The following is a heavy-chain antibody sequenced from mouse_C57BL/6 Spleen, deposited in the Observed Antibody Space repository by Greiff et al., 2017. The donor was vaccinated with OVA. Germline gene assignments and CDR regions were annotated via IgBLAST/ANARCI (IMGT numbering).Heavy chain of an antibody. Sequence: VQLQQSGPELVKPGASVKISCKASGYSFTDYNMNWVKQSHGKSLEWIGVINPNYGTTSYNQKFKGKATLTVDQSSSTAYMQLNSLTSEDSAVYYGASGWDGYYAYAMDYWGQGTSVTVSS. CDR3: ASGWDGYYAYAMDY. CDR2: INPNYGTT. V-gene: IGHV1-39*01. J-gene: IGHJ4*01. CDR1: GYSFTDYN. D-gene: IGHD2-3*01.